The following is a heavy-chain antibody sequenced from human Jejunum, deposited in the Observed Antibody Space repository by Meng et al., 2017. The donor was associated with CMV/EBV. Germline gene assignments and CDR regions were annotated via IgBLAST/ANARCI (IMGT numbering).Heavy chain of an antibody. V-gene: IGHV1-18*01. CDR2: ISVYNGNT. Sequence: KASGYTFTSYGISWVRQAPGQGLEWMGWISVYNGNTNYVQKLQGRVTMTTDTPTSTAYMELRSLRSDDTAVYYCARGSVSYSSSLANYWGQGTLVTVSS. D-gene: IGHD6-13*01. CDR3: ARGSVSYSSSLANY. CDR1: GYTFTSYG. J-gene: IGHJ4*02.